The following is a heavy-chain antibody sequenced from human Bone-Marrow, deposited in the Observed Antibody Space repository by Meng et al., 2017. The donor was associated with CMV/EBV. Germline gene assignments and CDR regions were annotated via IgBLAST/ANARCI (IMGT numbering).Heavy chain of an antibody. J-gene: IGHJ6*02. V-gene: IGHV4-59*01. D-gene: IGHD3-16*01. CDR1: GGSTSSYY. Sequence: GSLRPSGNVPGGSTSSYYWSWIRQPPGKGLEGIGYIYYSGSTNYNPSLKSRVTISVDTSKIQFSRKLSSVTAAYTAVYYCARDIMNGGYYYGMDVWGQGTTVTVSS. CDR3: ARDIMNGGYYYGMDV. CDR2: IYYSGST.